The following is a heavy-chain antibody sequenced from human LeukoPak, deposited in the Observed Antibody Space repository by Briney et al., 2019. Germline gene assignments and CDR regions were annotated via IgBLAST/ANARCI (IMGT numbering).Heavy chain of an antibody. CDR3: ARGAGKYIDSSLDY. Sequence: GASVKVSCKASGGTSSSYAISWVRQAPGQWLELMGGSIPIFGTANYAQKFQGRVTITADESTTTAYMELSSLRSEDTAVYYCARGAGKYIDSSLDYWGQGTLVTVSS. J-gene: IGHJ4*02. D-gene: IGHD3-10*01. CDR1: GGTSSSYA. CDR2: SIPIFGTA. V-gene: IGHV1-69*01.